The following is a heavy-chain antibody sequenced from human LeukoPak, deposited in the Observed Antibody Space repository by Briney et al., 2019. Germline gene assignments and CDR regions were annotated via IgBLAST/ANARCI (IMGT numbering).Heavy chain of an antibody. CDR3: ARADYGDPDY. J-gene: IGHJ4*02. V-gene: IGHV1-18*01. CDR2: ISAYNGNT. CDR1: GYTFTSYG. D-gene: IGHD4-17*01. Sequence: GASVKVSCKASGYTFTSYGISWVGQAPGQGVEGMGWISAYNGNTNYAQKLQGRVTNTTDTSTSTAYMELRSLRSDDTAVYYCARADYGDPDYWGQGTLVTVSS.